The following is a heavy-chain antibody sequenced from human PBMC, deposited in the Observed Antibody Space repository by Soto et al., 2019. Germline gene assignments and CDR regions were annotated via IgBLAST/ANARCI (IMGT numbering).Heavy chain of an antibody. D-gene: IGHD6-25*01. J-gene: IGHJ6*02. V-gene: IGHV4-34*01. CDR1: GGSFSGYY. CDR2: INNSGST. CDR3: ARVTGRCYYGMDV. Sequence: QVQLQQWGAGLLKPSETLSLTCAVYGGSFSGYYWSWIRQPPGKGLEWIGEINNSGSTNYNPSLKSRVTISVDTSKSQFSLKLSSVTAADTAVYYCARVTGRCYYGMDVWGQGTTVTVSS.